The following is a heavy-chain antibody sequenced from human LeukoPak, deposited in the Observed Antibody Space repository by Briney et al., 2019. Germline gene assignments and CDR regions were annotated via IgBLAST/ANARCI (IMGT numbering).Heavy chain of an antibody. CDR2: ISSSGSTI. Sequence: GGSLRLSCAASGFTFSSYEMNWVRQGSGKGLEWVSYISSSGSTIYYADSVKGRFTISRDNAKNSLYLQMNSLRAEDTAVYYCAELGITMIGGVWGKGTTVTISS. D-gene: IGHD3-10*02. CDR3: AELGITMIGGV. CDR1: GFTFSSYE. J-gene: IGHJ6*04. V-gene: IGHV3-48*03.